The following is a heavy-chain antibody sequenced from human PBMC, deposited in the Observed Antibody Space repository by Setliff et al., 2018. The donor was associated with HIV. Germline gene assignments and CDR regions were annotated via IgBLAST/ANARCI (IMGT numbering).Heavy chain of an antibody. CDR3: ARGRYRSRWYASDHYYIDV. CDR2: IYYRGST. V-gene: IGHV4-39*01. Sequence: PSETLSLTCTVSGGSISSSSYYWGWNRQPPGKGLQWIGSIYYRGSTYYNPYLKSRVTISVDTSKNQFSLKLRSVTAADTALYYCARGRYRSRWYASDHYYIDVWGKGTTVTVSS. J-gene: IGHJ6*03. CDR1: GGSISSSSYY. D-gene: IGHD6-13*01.